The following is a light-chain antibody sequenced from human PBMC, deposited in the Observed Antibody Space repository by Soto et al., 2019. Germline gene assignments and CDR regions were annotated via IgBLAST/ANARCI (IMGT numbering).Light chain of an antibody. J-gene: IGLJ1*01. V-gene: IGLV2-8*01. Sequence: QSALTQPPSASGSPGQSVAISCTGTSSDVGGSNYVSWYQHHSDKAPKLLIYEVNKRPSGVPDRFSGSKSGNTASLTVSGLQAEDEADYYCSSYAGENNFVFGSGTKVTVL. CDR2: EVN. CDR3: SSYAGENNFV. CDR1: SSDVGGSNY.